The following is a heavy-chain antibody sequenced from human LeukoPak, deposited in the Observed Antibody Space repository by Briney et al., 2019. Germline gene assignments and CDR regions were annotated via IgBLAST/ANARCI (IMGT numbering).Heavy chain of an antibody. CDR2: IRSKAYGGTT. Sequence: QSGGSLRLSCTASGLTFGDYAMSWFRQAPGKGLEWVGFIRSKAYGGTTEYAASVKGRFTISRDDSKSIAYLQMNSLKTEDTAVYYCAKDSSRDYYYYYMDVWGKGTTVTVSS. CDR1: GLTFGDYA. D-gene: IGHD6-13*01. J-gene: IGHJ6*03. CDR3: AKDSSRDYYYYYMDV. V-gene: IGHV3-49*03.